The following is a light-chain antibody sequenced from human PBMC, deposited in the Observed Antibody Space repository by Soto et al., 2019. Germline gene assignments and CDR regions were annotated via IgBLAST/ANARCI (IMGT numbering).Light chain of an antibody. J-gene: IGLJ1*01. Sequence: QSALTQPASVSGSPGQSITISCTGTSCDVGGYNCVSWYQQHPGKAPKLMIYDVSHRPSGVSNRFSGSMSGSTASLTISGLQAEDEADYSCTSYTSSSAPYVFGTGTKLTVL. V-gene: IGLV2-14*03. CDR1: SCDVGGYNC. CDR3: TSYTSSSAPYV. CDR2: DVS.